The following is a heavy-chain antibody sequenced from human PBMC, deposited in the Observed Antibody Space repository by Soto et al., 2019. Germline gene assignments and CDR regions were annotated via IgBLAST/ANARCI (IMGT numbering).Heavy chain of an antibody. D-gene: IGHD3-3*01. J-gene: IGHJ4*02. CDR3: ERDQRGAYDF. V-gene: IGHV1-46*01. Sequence: ASVKVSCKASGYSFTTYYINWMRQAPGQGLEWMGIINPSGGSTTYAQKFQGRVTMTRDTSTRTFYMELSSLRSEDTAIYYCERDQRGAYDFWGQGSLVTVAS. CDR2: INPSGGST. CDR1: GYSFTTYY.